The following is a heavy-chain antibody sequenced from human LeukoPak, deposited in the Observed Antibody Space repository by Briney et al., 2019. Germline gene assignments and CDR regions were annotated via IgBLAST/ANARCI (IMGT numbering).Heavy chain of an antibody. Sequence: SVKVSCKASGGTFSSYAISWVRQAPGQGLEWMGRIIPILGIANYAQKFQGRVTITADKFTSTAYMELSSLRSEDTAVYYCARDPLAHCGGDCLEYYFDYWGQGTLVTVSS. V-gene: IGHV1-69*04. J-gene: IGHJ4*02. D-gene: IGHD2-21*02. CDR3: ARDPLAHCGGDCLEYYFDY. CDR2: IIPILGIA. CDR1: GGTFSSYA.